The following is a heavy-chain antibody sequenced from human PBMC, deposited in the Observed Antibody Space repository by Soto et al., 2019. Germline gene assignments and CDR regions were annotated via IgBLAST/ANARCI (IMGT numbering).Heavy chain of an antibody. CDR1: GGSLSSGGYS. Sequence: SETLSLTCAVSGGSLSSGGYSWSWIRQPPGKGLEWIGYIYHSGSTYYNPSLKSRVTISVDRSKNQFSLKLSSVTAADTAVYYCARAGLYYYDSSAIDYWGQGTLVTVSS. CDR3: ARAGLYYYDSSAIDY. D-gene: IGHD3-22*01. V-gene: IGHV4-30-2*01. J-gene: IGHJ4*02. CDR2: IYHSGST.